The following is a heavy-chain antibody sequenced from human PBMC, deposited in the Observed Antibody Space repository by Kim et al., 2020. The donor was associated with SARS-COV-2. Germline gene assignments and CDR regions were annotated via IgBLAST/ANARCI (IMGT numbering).Heavy chain of an antibody. CDR2: IIPIFGTA. CDR1: GGTFSSYA. D-gene: IGHD3-22*01. Sequence: SVKVSCKASGGTFSSYAISWVRQAPGQGLEWMGGIIPIFGTANYAQKFQGRVTITADESTSTAYMELSSLRSEYTAVYYCARSRSGGSRSGYYDSSGTDYWGQGTLVTVSS. CDR3: ARSRSGGSRSGYYDSSGTDY. J-gene: IGHJ4*02. V-gene: IGHV1-69*13.